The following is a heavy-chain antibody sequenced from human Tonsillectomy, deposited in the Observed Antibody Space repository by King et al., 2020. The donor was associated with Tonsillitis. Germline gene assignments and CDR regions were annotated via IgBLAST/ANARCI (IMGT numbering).Heavy chain of an antibody. D-gene: IGHD6-13*01. CDR3: SRAGVAXAGIXY. CDR1: GGSLSSYY. V-gene: IGHV4-59*01. J-gene: IGHJ4*02. CDR2: IYYSGST. Sequence: VQLVESGPGLVKPSETLSLTCTVSGGSLSSYYWSWIRQPPGKGLEWIGYIYYSGSTNYNPSLKSRVTISVDTSKNQFSLKLSSVTAADTAVYYCSRAGVAXAGIXYWGQXTLVTV.